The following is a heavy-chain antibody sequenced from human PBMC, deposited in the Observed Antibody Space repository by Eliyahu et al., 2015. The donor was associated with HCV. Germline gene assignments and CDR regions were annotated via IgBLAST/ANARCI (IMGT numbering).Heavy chain of an antibody. CDR3: AKERGAGHWYFDF. CDR1: GXPFTGYY. Sequence: QVQLVQSGAEVXKPGASVKVSXXASGXPFTGYYMXWVRQAPGQGLEWVGRVNPNTGGTDYAQKFQGRVTMTRDTSISTAYMELSRLSSDDTAVYYCAKERGAGHWYFDFWGRGTLVTVSS. CDR2: VNPNTGGT. D-gene: IGHD1-26*01. J-gene: IGHJ2*01. V-gene: IGHV1-2*06.